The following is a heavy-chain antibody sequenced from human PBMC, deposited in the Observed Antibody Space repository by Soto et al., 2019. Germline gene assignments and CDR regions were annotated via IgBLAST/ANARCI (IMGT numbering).Heavy chain of an antibody. CDR1: GFTFRSYT. CDR2: ITYDGTNQ. J-gene: IGHJ4*02. CDR3: ARAPSGSYPEFDY. D-gene: IGHD1-26*01. V-gene: IGHV3-30-3*01. Sequence: QVQLVESGGGVVQPERSLRLSCAASGFTFRSYTMHWVRQAPGKGLEWVGVITYDGTNQYYADSVKGRFTISRDNSRNTLYLQMNSLRPDDTAVYYCARAPSGSYPEFDYWGQGTLVTFFS.